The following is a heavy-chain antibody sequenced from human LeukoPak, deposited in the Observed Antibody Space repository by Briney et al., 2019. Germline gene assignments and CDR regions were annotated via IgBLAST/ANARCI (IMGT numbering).Heavy chain of an antibody. J-gene: IGHJ4*02. D-gene: IGHD1-20*01. V-gene: IGHV4-39*01. Sequence: SETLSLTCTVSGVSISSTSYYWGWIRQPPGKGLEWIGSIYYSGRTYYNPSLKSRVTISVDTSKNQFSLKLSSVTAADTALYYCARRITGTTSDSFDYWGQGTLVTVSS. CDR3: ARRITGTTSDSFDY. CDR1: GVSISSTSYY. CDR2: IYYSGRT.